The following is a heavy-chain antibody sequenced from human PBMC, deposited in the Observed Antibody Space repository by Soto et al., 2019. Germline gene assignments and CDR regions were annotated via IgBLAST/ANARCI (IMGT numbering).Heavy chain of an antibody. D-gene: IGHD2-2*02. CDR1: GFTFSSYA. Sequence: GGSLRLSCAASGFTFSSYAMSWVRQAPGKGLEWVSAISGSGGSTYYADSVKGRFTISRDNSKNTLYLQMNSLRAEDTAVYYCAKDWAYCSSTSCSTDAFDIWGQGTMVTVSS. J-gene: IGHJ3*02. V-gene: IGHV3-23*01. CDR2: ISGSGGST. CDR3: AKDWAYCSSTSCSTDAFDI.